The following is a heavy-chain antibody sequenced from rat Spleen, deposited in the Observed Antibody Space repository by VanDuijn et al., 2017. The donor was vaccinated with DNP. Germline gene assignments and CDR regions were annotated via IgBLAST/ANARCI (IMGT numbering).Heavy chain of an antibody. CDR1: GFTFSDYN. CDR3: ARQRVMYTTATGFAY. D-gene: IGHD1-6*01. V-gene: IGHV5S10*01. Sequence: EVQLVESGGGLVQPGRSLKLSCAASGFTFSDYNMAWVRQAPKKGLEWVATIIYDGSKTSYSDSVKGRFTISRDNAKSCLYLQMNSLKSEDTATYYCARQRVMYTTATGFAYWGQGTLVTVSS. CDR2: IIYDGSKT. J-gene: IGHJ3*01.